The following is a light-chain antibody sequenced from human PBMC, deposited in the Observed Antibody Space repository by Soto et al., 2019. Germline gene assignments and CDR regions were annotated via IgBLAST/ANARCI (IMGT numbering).Light chain of an antibody. J-gene: IGKJ2*01. CDR2: DAS. Sequence: DIQMTQSPSTLSASVGDRVTITCRASQRINIWLACYQQKPGKAPKFLIYDASSLESGVPSRFSGSGSGTEFTLTINSLQPDDFATYYCQQYSSYSYTFGQGTKLEIK. V-gene: IGKV1-5*01. CDR1: QRINIW. CDR3: QQYSSYSYT.